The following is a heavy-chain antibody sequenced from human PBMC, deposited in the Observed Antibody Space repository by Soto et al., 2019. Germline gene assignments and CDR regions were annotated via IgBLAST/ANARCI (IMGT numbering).Heavy chain of an antibody. J-gene: IGHJ4*02. Sequence: ASVKVSCKASGDIFTSYYIHWVRQAPGQGLEWMGWINPFDGSRMFAQSFQGRVTMTRDTSTSTVYMEVSSLRSEDTAVYYCSRVDPGETSPFYHWGQ. CDR1: GDIFTSYY. V-gene: IGHV1-46*03. CDR2: INPFDGSR. D-gene: IGHD3-10*01. CDR3: SRVDPGETSPFYH.